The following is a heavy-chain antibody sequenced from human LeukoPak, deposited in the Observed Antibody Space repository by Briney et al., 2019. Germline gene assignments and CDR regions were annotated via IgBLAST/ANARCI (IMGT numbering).Heavy chain of an antibody. V-gene: IGHV3-33*08. Sequence: GGSLRLSCAASGFSFSTVGMHWARRAPGKGLGWVAVIWNDGSKKFYAESVKGRFTISRDTSQKTLYLQMNRLRAEDTAVYYCGRDSLGGDYWGQGTLVTVSS. CDR1: GFSFSTVG. D-gene: IGHD3-16*01. CDR3: GRDSLGGDY. CDR2: IWNDGSKK. J-gene: IGHJ4*02.